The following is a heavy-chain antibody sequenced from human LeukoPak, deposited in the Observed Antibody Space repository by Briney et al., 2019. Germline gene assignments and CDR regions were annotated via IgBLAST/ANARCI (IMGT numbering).Heavy chain of an antibody. CDR2: INPSGGST. Sequence: ASVKVSCKASGYTFTSYYMHWVRQAPGQGLEWMGIINPSGGSTSYAQKFQGRVTMTRDMSTSTVYMELSSLRSEDTAVYYCARDPGYSSSWDPPSDYWGQGTLVTVSS. CDR3: ARDPGYSSSWDPPSDY. D-gene: IGHD6-13*01. V-gene: IGHV1-46*01. CDR1: GYTFTSYY. J-gene: IGHJ4*02.